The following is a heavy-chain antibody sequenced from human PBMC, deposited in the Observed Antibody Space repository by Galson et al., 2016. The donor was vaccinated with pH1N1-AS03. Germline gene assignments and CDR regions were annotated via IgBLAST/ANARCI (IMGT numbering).Heavy chain of an antibody. CDR3: ATAGGSGSSSIDWFDL. J-gene: IGHJ5*02. D-gene: IGHD2-15*01. CDR2: ISSTSRYI. Sequence: SLRLSCAASGFTFRTYTMNWVRQAPGKGLEYVSSISSTSRYIYYAVSLKGRCTISRDNAKNSLYLQMHSLRADHTDVYYCATAGGSGSSSIDWFDLWGHGTLVTVSS. V-gene: IGHV3-21*01. CDR1: GFTFRTYT.